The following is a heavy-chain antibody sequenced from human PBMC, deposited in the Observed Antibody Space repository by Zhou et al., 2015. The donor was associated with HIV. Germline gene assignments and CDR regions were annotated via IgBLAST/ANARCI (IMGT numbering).Heavy chain of an antibody. CDR1: GFTFSSYA. V-gene: IGHV3-30-3*01. J-gene: IGHJ4*02. CDR3: ARAHPADY. Sequence: QVQLVESGGGVVQPGRSLRLSCAASGFTFSSYAMHWVRQAPGKGLEWVAVISYDGSNKYYADSVKGRFTISRDNSKNTLYLQMNSLRAEDTAVYYCARAHPADYWGQGTLVTVSS. CDR2: ISYDGSNK.